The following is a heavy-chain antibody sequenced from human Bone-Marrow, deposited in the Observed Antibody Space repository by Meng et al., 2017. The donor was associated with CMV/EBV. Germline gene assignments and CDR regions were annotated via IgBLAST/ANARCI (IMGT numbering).Heavy chain of an antibody. CDR2: IGHKGDST. J-gene: IGHJ4*02. CDR1: GFTFINYA. Sequence: GESLKISCVASGFTFINYAMSWVRQAPGRGLEWVSAIGHKGDSTYYADSVKGRFTISRDNSKNTLDLQMNSLRAEDTAVYYCTKHRGRLAATGRDFDYWGQGTLVTVSS. V-gene: IGHV3-23*01. CDR3: TKHRGRLAATGRDFDY. D-gene: IGHD2-15*01.